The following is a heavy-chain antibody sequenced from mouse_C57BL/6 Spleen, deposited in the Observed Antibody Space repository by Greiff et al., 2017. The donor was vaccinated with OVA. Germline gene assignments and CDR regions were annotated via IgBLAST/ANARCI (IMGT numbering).Heavy chain of an antibody. CDR1: GFNIKDYY. D-gene: IGHD2-3*01. J-gene: IGHJ2*01. Sequence: EVKLEESGAELVKPGASVKLSCTASGFNIKDYYMHWVKQRTEQGLEWIGRIDPEDGETKYAPKFQGKATITADTSSNTAYLQLSSLTSEDTAVYYCVREAIYDGYYKVLDYWGQGTTLTVSS. V-gene: IGHV14-2*01. CDR2: IDPEDGET. CDR3: VREAIYDGYYKVLDY.